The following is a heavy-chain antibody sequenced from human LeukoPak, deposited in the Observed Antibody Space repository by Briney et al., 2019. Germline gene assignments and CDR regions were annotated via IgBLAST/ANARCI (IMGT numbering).Heavy chain of an antibody. CDR2: ISYDGSNK. D-gene: IGHD1-26*01. J-gene: IGHJ5*02. Sequence: GGSLRLSCAASGFTFSSYDMHWVRQAPGKGLEWVAVISYDGSNKYYADSVKGRFTISRDNSKNTLYLQMNSLRAEDTAVYYCARDIVSNNWFDPWGQGTLVTVPS. CDR1: GFTFSSYD. V-gene: IGHV3-30*04. CDR3: ARDIVSNNWFDP.